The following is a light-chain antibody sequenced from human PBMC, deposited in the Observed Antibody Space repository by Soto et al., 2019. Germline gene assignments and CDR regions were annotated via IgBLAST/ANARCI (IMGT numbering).Light chain of an antibody. CDR3: QQYYGAWT. J-gene: IGKJ1*01. V-gene: IGKV4-1*01. Sequence: DIVMTQSPDSLAVSLGERATINCKSSQSLLYGSTNKNYLAWYQQKPGQPPKLLIYWASTREPGVPDRFSGSGSGTDFTLTISSLQAEDVAVYFCQQYYGAWTFGQGTKVEIK. CDR2: WAS. CDR1: QSLLYGSTNKNY.